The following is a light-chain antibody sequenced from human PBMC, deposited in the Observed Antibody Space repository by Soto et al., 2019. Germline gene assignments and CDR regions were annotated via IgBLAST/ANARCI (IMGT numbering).Light chain of an antibody. Sequence: QSVLTQPPSASGSPGQSVTISCTGTSSDVGAYKYDSWYQQYPGKAPKLMIYEVTKRPSGVPDRFSGSKSGNTASLTVSGLQAEDDADYYCTSYVGNDIWVFGGGTKLTVL. J-gene: IGLJ3*02. CDR1: SSDVGAYKY. V-gene: IGLV2-8*01. CDR3: TSYVGNDIWV. CDR2: EVT.